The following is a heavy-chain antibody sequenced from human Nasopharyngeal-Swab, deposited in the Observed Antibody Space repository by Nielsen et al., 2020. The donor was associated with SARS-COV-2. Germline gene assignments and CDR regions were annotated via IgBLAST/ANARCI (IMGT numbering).Heavy chain of an antibody. V-gene: IGHV1-8*01. Sequence: WVRQVPGQGLEWMGWMSPNSGNTGYAQKFQGRVTMTRNTSISTAYMELSSLRSEDTAVYYCARVPRLRYFDWLLYSYYYGMDVWGQGTTVTVSS. D-gene: IGHD3-9*01. J-gene: IGHJ6*02. CDR2: MSPNSGNT. CDR3: ARVPRLRYFDWLLYSYYYGMDV.